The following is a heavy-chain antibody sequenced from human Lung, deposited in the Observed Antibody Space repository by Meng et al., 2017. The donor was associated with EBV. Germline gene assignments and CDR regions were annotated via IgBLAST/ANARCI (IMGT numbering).Heavy chain of an antibody. Sequence: GQLLQSGSELKQPGASVTVSCRPSGYTFTSYAINWVRQAPGQGPDWMGWIDPNTGNPTYDQGFTGRFVFSLDTSVSTAYLQINSLRADDTAVYYCARDSPLDGYSLLDYWGQGTLVTVSS. D-gene: IGHD5-24*01. CDR1: GYTFTSYA. J-gene: IGHJ4*02. CDR3: ARDSPLDGYSLLDY. V-gene: IGHV7-4-1*02. CDR2: IDPNTGNP.